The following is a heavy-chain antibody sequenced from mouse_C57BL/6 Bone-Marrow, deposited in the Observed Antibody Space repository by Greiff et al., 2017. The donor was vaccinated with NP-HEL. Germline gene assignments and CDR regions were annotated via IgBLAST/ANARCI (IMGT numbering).Heavy chain of an antibody. CDR3: ARGGAWFAY. CDR1: GYTFTSYW. CDR2: IDPSDSYT. Sequence: QVQLQQPGAELVMPGSSVKLSCKASGYTFTSYWMHWVKQRPGQGLEWIGEIDPSDSYTNYNQKFKGKSTLTVDKSSSTAYMQLSSLASEDSAVYDCARGGAWFAYGGQGTLVTVSA. V-gene: IGHV1-69*01. J-gene: IGHJ3*01.